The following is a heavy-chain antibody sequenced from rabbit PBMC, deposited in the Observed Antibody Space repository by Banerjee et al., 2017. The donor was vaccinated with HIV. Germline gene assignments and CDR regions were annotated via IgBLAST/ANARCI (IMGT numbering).Heavy chain of an antibody. Sequence: QSLEESGGDLVKPGASLTLTCTASGFSFSSYYYMYWVRQAPGKGLEWIGCINTSSGNTVYASWAKGRFTISKTSSTTVTLQMTSLTAADTATYFCAREEYVGYGYANLWGQGTLVTVS. V-gene: IGHV1S40*01. CDR2: INTSSGNT. CDR1: GFSFSSYYY. J-gene: IGHJ4*01. D-gene: IGHD6-1*01. CDR3: AREEYVGYGYANL.